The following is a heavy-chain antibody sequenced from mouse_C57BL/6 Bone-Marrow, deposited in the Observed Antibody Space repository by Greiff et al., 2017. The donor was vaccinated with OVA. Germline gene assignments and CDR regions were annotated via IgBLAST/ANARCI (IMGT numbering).Heavy chain of an antibody. Sequence: VQLQQSGPELVKPGASVKISCKASGYAFSSSWMNWVKQRPGKGLEWIGRIYPGDGATSYNGKFKGKATLTADKSSSTAYMQLSSLTSEDSAVYFCASAMVTSDYWGQGTTLTVSS. J-gene: IGHJ2*01. CDR2: IYPGDGAT. CDR3: ASAMVTSDY. CDR1: GYAFSSSW. V-gene: IGHV1-82*01. D-gene: IGHD2-2*01.